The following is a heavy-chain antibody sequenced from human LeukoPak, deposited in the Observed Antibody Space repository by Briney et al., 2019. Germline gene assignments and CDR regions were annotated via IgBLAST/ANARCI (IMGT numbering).Heavy chain of an antibody. D-gene: IGHD1-26*01. CDR2: IIPIFGTA. V-gene: IGHV1-69*06. Sequence: GASVKVSCKASGGTFSSYAISWVRQAPGQGLEWMGGIIPIFGTANYAQKFQGRVTITADKSTSTAYMELSSLRSEDTAVYYCARDWYLVGATDFDYWGQGTLVTVSS. CDR3: ARDWYLVGATDFDY. CDR1: GGTFSSYA. J-gene: IGHJ4*02.